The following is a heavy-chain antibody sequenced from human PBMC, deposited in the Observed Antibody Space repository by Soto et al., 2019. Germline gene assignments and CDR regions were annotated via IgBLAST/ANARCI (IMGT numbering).Heavy chain of an antibody. J-gene: IGHJ4*02. V-gene: IGHV3-21*02. D-gene: IGHD4-17*01. CDR2: ISASSTYI. CDR3: ARNFGDYGDYDK. CDR1: GFTFSSYT. Sequence: EVQLVESGGGLVTPGGSLRLSCVASGFTFSSYTMDWVRQAPGKGLVWVSSISASSTYIYYTDSLRGRFSITRDNAKNSLYLQMNRLRAEDTAVYYSARNFGDYGDYDKWGQGTPVPVSS.